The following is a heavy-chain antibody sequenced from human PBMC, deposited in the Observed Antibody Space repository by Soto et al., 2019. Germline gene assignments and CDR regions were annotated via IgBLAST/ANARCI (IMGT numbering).Heavy chain of an antibody. Sequence: GESLKISCKGSGYSFTSYWIGWVRQMPGKGLEWMGIIYPGDSDTRYSPSFQGQVTISADKSISTAYLQWSSLKASGTAMYYCARSRNYDFWSGYYAPAPNWFDPWGQGTLVTVSS. CDR1: GYSFTSYW. CDR2: IYPGDSDT. J-gene: IGHJ5*02. V-gene: IGHV5-51*01. D-gene: IGHD3-3*01. CDR3: ARSRNYDFWSGYYAPAPNWFDP.